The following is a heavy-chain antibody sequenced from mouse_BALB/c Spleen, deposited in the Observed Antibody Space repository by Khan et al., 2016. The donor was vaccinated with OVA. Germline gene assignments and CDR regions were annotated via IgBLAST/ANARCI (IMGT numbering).Heavy chain of an antibody. V-gene: IGHV1-4*01. D-gene: IGHD1-1*01. CDR3: ARRTTVYTRDY. CDR1: GYTFPSNT. Sequence: QVQLQQSGAELARPGASVKMSCKASGYTFPSNTMHWVKQRPGQGLEWIGYINPSSGYPNYNQNFKDKATLTAEQSSSTAYMQLSSRTSEDSAVYYCARRTTVYTRDYWGQGTSVTVSS. CDR2: INPSSGYP. J-gene: IGHJ4*01.